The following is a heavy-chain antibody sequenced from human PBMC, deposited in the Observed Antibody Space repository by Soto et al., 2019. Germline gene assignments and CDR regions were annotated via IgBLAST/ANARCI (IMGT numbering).Heavy chain of an antibody. V-gene: IGHV1-69*01. Sequence: QVQLVQSGAEVKKPGSSVKVSCKASGGTFSSYGVSWVRQAPGQGLEWMGGIIPIFGTANYAQKFQGRVTITADESTSTADMELSSLRSEDSAVYYCARDLISSSSGGYYYSGMDVWGQGTTVTVSS. CDR1: GGTFSSYG. CDR2: IIPIFGTA. D-gene: IGHD6-6*01. J-gene: IGHJ6*02. CDR3: ARDLISSSSGGYYYSGMDV.